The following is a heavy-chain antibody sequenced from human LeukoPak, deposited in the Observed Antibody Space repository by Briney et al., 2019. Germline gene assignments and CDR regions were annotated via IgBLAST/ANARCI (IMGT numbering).Heavy chain of an antibody. CDR3: ARDKDAFDI. CDR2: IYYSGST. J-gene: IGHJ3*02. CDR1: GGSVCSGSYY. Sequence: SETLSLTCTVSGGSVCSGSYYWSWIRQPPGKGLGWIGYIYYSGSTNYTPSLKSRVTISVDTSRNQFSLKLSSVTAADTAVYYCARDKDAFDIWGQRTMVTVSS. V-gene: IGHV4-61*01.